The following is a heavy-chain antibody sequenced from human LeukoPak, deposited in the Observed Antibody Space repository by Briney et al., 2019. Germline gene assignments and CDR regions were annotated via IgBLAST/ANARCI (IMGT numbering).Heavy chain of an antibody. CDR1: GGSISSYY. J-gene: IGHJ1*01. CDR3: ARGNGDYVEYFQH. CDR2: VSYSGTT. Sequence: SETLSFTCSVSGGSISSYYWSWIRQPPGKGLEWIGCVSYSGTTKYSPSLKSRVTISVDTSKNQFSLKLSSVTAADTAVYYCARGNGDYVEYFQHWGQGTLVTVSS. D-gene: IGHD4-17*01. V-gene: IGHV4-59*01.